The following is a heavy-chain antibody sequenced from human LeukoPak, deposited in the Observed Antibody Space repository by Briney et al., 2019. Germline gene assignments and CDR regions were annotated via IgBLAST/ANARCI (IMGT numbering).Heavy chain of an antibody. CDR1: GFTFSNYG. Sequence: GGSLRLSCAASGFTFSNYGMHWVRQAPGRGLEYVSAISTTGVSTYHANSVKGRFTISRDNSKNTLYLQMGSLRVEDMAVYYCARSGEDGHYATNWGQGTLVTVSS. CDR2: ISTTGVST. J-gene: IGHJ4*02. V-gene: IGHV3-64*01. D-gene: IGHD4-17*01. CDR3: ARSGEDGHYATN.